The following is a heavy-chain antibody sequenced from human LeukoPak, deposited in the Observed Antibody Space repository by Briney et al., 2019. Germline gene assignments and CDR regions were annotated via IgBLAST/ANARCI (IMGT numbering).Heavy chain of an antibody. J-gene: IGHJ4*02. CDR1: GFSFGDYA. V-gene: IGHV3-49*04. Sequence: GGSLRLSCTTSGFSFGDYAMSWVRQAPGKGLEWRGFSRSKAFGETTEYAASVKGRFSISRDASKSIAYLQMNSLKTEDTAVYYCTRSYYDNTNYARYFDYWGQGTPLTVSS. D-gene: IGHD3-22*01. CDR2: SRSKAFGETT. CDR3: TRSYYDNTNYARYFDY.